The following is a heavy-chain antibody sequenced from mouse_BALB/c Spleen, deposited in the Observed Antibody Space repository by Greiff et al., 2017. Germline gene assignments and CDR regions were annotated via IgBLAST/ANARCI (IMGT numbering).Heavy chain of an antibody. CDR1: GFTFSSYA. V-gene: IGHV5-9-1*01. CDR2: ISSGGSYT. J-gene: IGHJ4*01. CDR3: ARRKGTADAMDY. Sequence: EVMLVESGGGLVKPGGSLKLSCAASGFTFSSYAMSWVRQTPEKRLEWVATISSGGSYTYYPDSVKGRFTISRDNAKNTLYLQMSSLRSEDTAMYYCARRKGTADAMDYWGQGTSVTVSS. D-gene: IGHD1-2*01.